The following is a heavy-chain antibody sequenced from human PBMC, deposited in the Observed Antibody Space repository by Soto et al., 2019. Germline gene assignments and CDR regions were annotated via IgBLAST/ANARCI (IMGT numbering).Heavy chain of an antibody. V-gene: IGHV1-18*01. D-gene: IGHD6-13*01. J-gene: IGHJ4*02. CDR3: ASALIAAAGTTTDY. CDR1: GYTFTSYG. Sequence: GASVKVSCKASGYTFTSYGISWVRQAPGQGLEWMGWISAYNGNTNYAQKLQGRVTMTTDTSTSTAYMELRSLRSDDTAVYYCASALIAAAGTTTDYWGQGTLVTVSS. CDR2: ISAYNGNT.